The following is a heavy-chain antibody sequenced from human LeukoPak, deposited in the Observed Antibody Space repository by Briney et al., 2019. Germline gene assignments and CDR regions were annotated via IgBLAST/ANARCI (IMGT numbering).Heavy chain of an antibody. CDR3: ARQEYYDFWSGYHDYWYFDL. Sequence: GESLKISCKGSGYSFTSYWIGWVRQMPGKGLEWMGIIYPGDSDTRYSPSFQGQVTISADKSISTAYLQWSSLKASDTAMYYCARQEYYDFWSGYHDYWYFDLWGRGTLVTVSS. J-gene: IGHJ2*01. V-gene: IGHV5-51*01. D-gene: IGHD3-3*01. CDR1: GYSFTSYW. CDR2: IYPGDSDT.